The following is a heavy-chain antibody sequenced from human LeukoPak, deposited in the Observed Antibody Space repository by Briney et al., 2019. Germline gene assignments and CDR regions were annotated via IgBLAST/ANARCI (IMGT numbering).Heavy chain of an antibody. CDR2: ICGSGDRT. CDR3: ARVQYGNLSGSYRTFFDF. V-gene: IGHV3-23*01. J-gene: IGHJ4*02. D-gene: IGHD3-10*01. Sequence: GGSLRLSCAVSGFTFTSYAISWVRQAPGKGLEWVSTICGSGDRTYYADSVKGRFTLSRDKSKNTVYLQMDSLRVAETAVYYCARVQYGNLSGSYRTFFDFWGQGALVTVSP. CDR1: GFTFTSYA.